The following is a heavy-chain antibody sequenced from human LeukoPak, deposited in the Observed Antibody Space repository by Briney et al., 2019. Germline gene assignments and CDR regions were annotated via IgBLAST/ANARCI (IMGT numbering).Heavy chain of an antibody. J-gene: IGHJ4*02. CDR3: GNSDYGADFDY. V-gene: IGHV3-74*01. D-gene: IGHD4-17*01. CDR1: GFTFSNYW. Sequence: GGSLRLSCAASGFTFSNYWMHWVRQAPGEGLVWVSSIKRDGSITTYAGSVKGRFTISRDNAKNTLYLQMNSLRAEDTAVYYCGNSDYGADFDYWGQGTLVTVSS. CDR2: IKRDGSIT.